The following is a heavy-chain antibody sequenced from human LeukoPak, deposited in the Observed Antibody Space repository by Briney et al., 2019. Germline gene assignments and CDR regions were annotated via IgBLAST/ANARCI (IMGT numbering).Heavy chain of an antibody. CDR3: ARTGENYYDSSGYFNWFDP. D-gene: IGHD3-22*01. CDR2: IISSSSTI. CDR1: GSTFSSYS. J-gene: IGHJ5*02. V-gene: IGHV3-48*01. Sequence: GGSLRFSFAASGSTFSSYSMNWFRQAPGKGREWVSYIISSSSTIYYADSVKGRFTISRDNAKNSLYLQMNSLRAEDTAVYYCARTGENYYDSSGYFNWFDPWGQGTLVTVSS.